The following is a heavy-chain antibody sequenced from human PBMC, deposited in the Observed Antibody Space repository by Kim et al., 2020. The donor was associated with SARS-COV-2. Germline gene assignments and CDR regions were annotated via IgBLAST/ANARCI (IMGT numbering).Heavy chain of an antibody. CDR2: IWYDGSNK. D-gene: IGHD3-3*01. CDR1: GFTFSSYG. V-gene: IGHV3-33*01. CDR3: AREFDFWSGYRYYFDY. Sequence: GGSLRLSCAASGFTFSSYGMHWVRQAPGKRLEWVAVIWYDGSNKYYADSVKGRFTISRDNSKNTLYLQMNSLRAEDTAVYYCAREFDFWSGYRYYFDYWG. J-gene: IGHJ4*01.